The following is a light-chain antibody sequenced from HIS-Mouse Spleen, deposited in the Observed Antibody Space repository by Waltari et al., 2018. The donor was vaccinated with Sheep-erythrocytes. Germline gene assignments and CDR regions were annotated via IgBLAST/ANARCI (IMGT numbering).Light chain of an antibody. CDR2: SNN. CDR3: AAWDDSLNVLV. V-gene: IGLV1-44*01. J-gene: IGLJ3*02. CDR1: SSNIGSNT. Sequence: QSVLTQPPSASGTPGPRVTISCSGSSSNIGSNTVHWYQQLPGTAPKLLIYSNNQRPSGVPDRFSGSKSGTSASLAISGLQSEDEADYYCAAWDDSLNVLVFGGGTKLTVL.